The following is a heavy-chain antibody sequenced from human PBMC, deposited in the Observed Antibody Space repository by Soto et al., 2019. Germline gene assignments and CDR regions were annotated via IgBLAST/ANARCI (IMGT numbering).Heavy chain of an antibody. V-gene: IGHV3-23*01. CDR3: AKSQIGAAQYGDY. CDR2: ITGSGFTT. D-gene: IGHD6-13*01. J-gene: IGHJ4*02. Sequence: EVQLLESGGGLVQPGGSLRLSCAASAFTFSNYAMNWVRQAPGKGLEWVSAITGSGFTTYYADSVKGRFTISRDNSKNTLYMQMNNLRAADTAVYYCAKSQIGAAQYGDYWGQGTLVTVSS. CDR1: AFTFSNYA.